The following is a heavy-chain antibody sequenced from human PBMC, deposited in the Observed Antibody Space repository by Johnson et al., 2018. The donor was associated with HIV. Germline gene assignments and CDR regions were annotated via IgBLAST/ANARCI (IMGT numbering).Heavy chain of an antibody. CDR2: ISYDGSNK. CDR3: AKALSSRGGFDI. V-gene: IGHV3-30*19. CDR1: GFTFSSYG. J-gene: IGHJ3*02. Sequence: VHLVESGGVVVQPGGSLRLSCAASGFTFSSYGMHWVRQAPGKGLEWVAFISYDGSNKYYADSVKGRFTISRDNSKNTLFLQMNSLRAEDTAVYYCAKALSSRGGFDIWGQGTMVTVSS. D-gene: IGHD6-6*01.